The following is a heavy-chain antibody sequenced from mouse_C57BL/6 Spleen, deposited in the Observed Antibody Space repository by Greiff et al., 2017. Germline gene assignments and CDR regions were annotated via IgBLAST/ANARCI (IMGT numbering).Heavy chain of an antibody. J-gene: IGHJ3*01. CDR3: ARSSTGTAWFAY. D-gene: IGHD4-1*02. CDR1: GYTFTSYW. V-gene: IGHV1-53*01. Sequence: QVQLQQSGTELVKPGASVKLSCKASGYTFTSYWMHWVKQRPGQGLEWIGNINPSNGGTNYNEKFKSKATLTVDKSSSTAYMQLSSLTSEDSAVYYCARSSTGTAWFAYWGQGTLVTVSA. CDR2: INPSNGGT.